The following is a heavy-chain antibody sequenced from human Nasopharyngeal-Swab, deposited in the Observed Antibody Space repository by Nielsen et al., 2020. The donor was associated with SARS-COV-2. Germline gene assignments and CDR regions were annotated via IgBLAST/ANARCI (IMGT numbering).Heavy chain of an antibody. J-gene: IGHJ6*02. D-gene: IGHD5-12*01. CDR2: IIPIFGTA. CDR1: GYTFSNYG. CDR3: ARNFRGYSGYEEDGMDV. V-gene: IGHV1-69*13. Sequence: SVKVSCKTSGYTFSNYGLHWVRQAPGQGLEWMGGIIPIFGTANYAQKFQGRVTITADESTSTAYMELSSLRSEDTAVYYCARNFRGYSGYEEDGMDVWGQGTTVTVSS.